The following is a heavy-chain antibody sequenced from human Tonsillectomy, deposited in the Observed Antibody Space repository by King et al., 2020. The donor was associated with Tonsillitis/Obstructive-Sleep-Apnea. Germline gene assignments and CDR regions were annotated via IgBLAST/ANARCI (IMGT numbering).Heavy chain of an antibody. CDR2: IYYSGST. Sequence: QLQESGPGLVKPSETLSLTCTVSGGSVSSGSYYWSWIRQPPGKGLEWIGYIYYSGSTNYNPSLKSRVTISVDTSKNQFSLKLSSVTAADTAVYYCAGGRDLPNWFDPWGQGTLVTVSS. J-gene: IGHJ5*02. V-gene: IGHV4-61*01. CDR3: AGGRDLPNWFDP. CDR1: GGSVSSGSYY.